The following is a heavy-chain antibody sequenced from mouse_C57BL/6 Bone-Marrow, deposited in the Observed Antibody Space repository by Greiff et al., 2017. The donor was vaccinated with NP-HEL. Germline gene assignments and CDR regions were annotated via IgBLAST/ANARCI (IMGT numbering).Heavy chain of an antibody. D-gene: IGHD1-1*01. J-gene: IGHJ4*01. V-gene: IGHV1-19*01. CDR3: ARWRDYYGSSSPDYYAMDY. CDR1: GYTFTDYY. Sequence: EVKLQESGPVLVKPGASVKMSCKASGYTFTDYYMNWVKQSHGKSLEWIGVINPYNGGTSYNQKFKGKATLTVDKSSSTAYMALNSLTSEDGAVYYCARWRDYYGSSSPDYYAMDYWGQGTSVTVSS. CDR2: INPYNGGT.